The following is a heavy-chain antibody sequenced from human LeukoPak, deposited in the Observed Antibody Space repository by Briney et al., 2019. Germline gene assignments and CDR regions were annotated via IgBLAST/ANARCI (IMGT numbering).Heavy chain of an antibody. CDR2: IYTSGST. CDR1: GGSISSYY. J-gene: IGHJ5*02. Sequence: SETLSLTCTVSGGSISSYYWSWIRQPAGKGLEWIGRIYTSGSTNYNPSLKSRVTMSVDTSKNQFSLKLSSVTAADTAVYYCARVRTGYCSGTSCRGWFDPWGQGTLVTVSS. V-gene: IGHV4-4*07. CDR3: ARVRTGYCSGTSCRGWFDP. D-gene: IGHD2-2*01.